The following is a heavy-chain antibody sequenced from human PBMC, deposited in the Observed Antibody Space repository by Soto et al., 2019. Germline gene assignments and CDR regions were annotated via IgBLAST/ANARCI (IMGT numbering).Heavy chain of an antibody. J-gene: IGHJ6*02. CDR3: PRPDCISTSCSPTMGGNYYYGMDD. Sequence: QVQLVQSGAEVKKPGSSVKVSCKASGGTFSSYAISWVRQAPGQGLEWMGGIIPIFGTANYAQKFQGRVTITADESTSTAYMELGSLISEDTGVYYCPRPDCISTSCSPTMGGNYYYGMDDWGQATTVTVSS. CDR1: GGTFSSYA. CDR2: IIPIFGTA. D-gene: IGHD2-2*01. V-gene: IGHV1-69*12.